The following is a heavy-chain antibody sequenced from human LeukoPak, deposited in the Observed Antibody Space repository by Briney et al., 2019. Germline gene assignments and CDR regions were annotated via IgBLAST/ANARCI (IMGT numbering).Heavy chain of an antibody. CDR1: GGSIGSSYY. CDR3: ARSSAVAGLT. CDR2: VSYSGSA. D-gene: IGHD6-19*01. Sequence: SETLSLTCTVSGGSIGSSYYWAWIRQPPEKGLEWIGSVSYSGSAYYNPSLKSRVTISVDTSKNQFSLKLSSVTAADTAVYYCARSSAVAGLTWGQGTLVTVSS. V-gene: IGHV4-39*01. J-gene: IGHJ5*02.